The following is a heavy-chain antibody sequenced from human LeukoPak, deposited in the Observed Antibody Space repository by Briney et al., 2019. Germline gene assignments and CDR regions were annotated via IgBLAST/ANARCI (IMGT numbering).Heavy chain of an antibody. CDR1: GFTFNNYG. CDR2: IATDGRDK. J-gene: IGHJ4*02. D-gene: IGHD3-10*01. CDR3: ATILRGVGAMYFDY. Sequence: TGGSLRLSCAASGFTFNNYGMHWVRQAPGKGLEWVAVIATDGRDKKYADSVKGRFTISRDNSKNTLYLEMNSLRPEDTAVYYCATILRGVGAMYFDYWGQGTLVTVSS. V-gene: IGHV3-30*03.